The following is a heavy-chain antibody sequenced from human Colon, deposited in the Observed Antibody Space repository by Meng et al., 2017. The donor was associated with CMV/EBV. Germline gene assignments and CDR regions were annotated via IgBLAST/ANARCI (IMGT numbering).Heavy chain of an antibody. CDR3: ARHMEEVTSPPQGKWFDP. CDR1: GGSIKDNIHH. D-gene: IGHD3-3*01. CDR2: VSYSGST. J-gene: IGHJ5*02. Sequence: LRLSCTVAGGSIKDNIHHWGWIRQSPEKGLEWIGSVSYSGSTYYNPSLTSRVTIFVDTSKNQFSLKLTSMTAADTAIYYCARHMEEVTSPPQGKWFDPWGQGTLVTVSS. V-gene: IGHV4-39*01.